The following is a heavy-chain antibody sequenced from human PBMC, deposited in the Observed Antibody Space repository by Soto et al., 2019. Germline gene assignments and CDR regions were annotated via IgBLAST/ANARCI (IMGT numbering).Heavy chain of an antibody. J-gene: IGHJ6*03. CDR3: AREGLVVVAAAPYYYYMDV. Sequence: PSETLSVTCTVSGGSISSSSYYWGWIRQPPGKGLEWIGSIYYSGSTYYNPSLKSRVTISVDTSKNQFSLKLSSVTPEDTAVYYCAREGLVVVAAAPYYYYMDVWGKGTTVTVS. D-gene: IGHD2-15*01. CDR1: GGSISSSSYY. V-gene: IGHV4-39*02. CDR2: IYYSGST.